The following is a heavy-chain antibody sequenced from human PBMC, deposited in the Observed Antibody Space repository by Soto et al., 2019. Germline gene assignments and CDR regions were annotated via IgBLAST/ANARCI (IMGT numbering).Heavy chain of an antibody. D-gene: IGHD2-2*01. CDR2: FYYTGSI. Sequence: SETLSLTCTVSGGSVSSGNYYWSWIRQPPGEGLEWIGYFYYTGSINYNPSLKSRVTISIDASKNQFSLRLSSVTAADTAVYYCARQAVGYCISTSCYYFDYWGQGTLVTVS. CDR1: GGSVSSGNYY. J-gene: IGHJ4*02. V-gene: IGHV4-61*01. CDR3: ARQAVGYCISTSCYYFDY.